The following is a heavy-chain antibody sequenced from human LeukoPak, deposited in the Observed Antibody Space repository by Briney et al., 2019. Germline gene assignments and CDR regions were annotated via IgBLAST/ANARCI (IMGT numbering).Heavy chain of an antibody. Sequence: QPGRSLRLSCAASGFTFNDYGMHWVRQAPGKGLEWVAVIWNDGSYEYYADSVKGRFTISRDNSKNTLYLQMNNLRADDTAVYFCAKPTRGGGSFLIDYWGQGTLVTVSS. CDR1: GFTFNDYG. D-gene: IGHD1-26*01. V-gene: IGHV3-33*03. CDR3: AKPTRGGGSFLIDY. CDR2: IWNDGSYE. J-gene: IGHJ4*02.